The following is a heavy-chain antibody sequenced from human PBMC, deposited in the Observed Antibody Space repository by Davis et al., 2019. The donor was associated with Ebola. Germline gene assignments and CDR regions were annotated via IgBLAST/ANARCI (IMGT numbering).Heavy chain of an antibody. D-gene: IGHD5-12*01. Sequence: GESLKISCAASGFTFSSYAMHWVRQAPGKGLEWVAVIWYDGSNKYYADSVKGRFTISRDNAKNMLYLQMDSLRVEDTAVYYCARYNSAYERADLDYWGQGTLVTVSS. J-gene: IGHJ4*02. CDR2: IWYDGSNK. V-gene: IGHV3-33*08. CDR3: ARYNSAYERADLDY. CDR1: GFTFSSYA.